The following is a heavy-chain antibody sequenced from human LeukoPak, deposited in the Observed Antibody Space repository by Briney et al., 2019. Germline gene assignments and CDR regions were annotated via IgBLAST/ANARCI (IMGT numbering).Heavy chain of an antibody. CDR1: GFSVSSKY. Sequence: GGSLRLSCAASGFSVSSKYMSWVRQAPGKGLEWVSVLYTAGDTYYADSVKGRFTISRDNSKNMLYLQMNSLRAEDTAVYYCARVSDYSNYFDFWGQGTLVTVSS. V-gene: IGHV3-53*01. CDR2: LYTAGDT. D-gene: IGHD4-11*01. CDR3: ARVSDYSNYFDF. J-gene: IGHJ4*02.